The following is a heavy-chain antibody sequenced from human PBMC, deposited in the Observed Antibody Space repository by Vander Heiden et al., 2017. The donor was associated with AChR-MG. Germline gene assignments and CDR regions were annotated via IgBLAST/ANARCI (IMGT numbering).Heavy chain of an antibody. D-gene: IGHD3-10*01. CDR2: ISSSSSYI. Sequence: EVQLVESGGGLVKPGGSLRLSCAASGFPFSSYGMNWVRRAPGKGLEWVSSISSSSSYIYYADSVKGRFTISRDNAKNSLYLQMNSLRAEDTAVYYCAREVNYYGSGSYYNEDYWGQGTLVTVSS. J-gene: IGHJ4*02. CDR1: GFPFSSYG. CDR3: AREVNYYGSGSYYNEDY. V-gene: IGHV3-21*01.